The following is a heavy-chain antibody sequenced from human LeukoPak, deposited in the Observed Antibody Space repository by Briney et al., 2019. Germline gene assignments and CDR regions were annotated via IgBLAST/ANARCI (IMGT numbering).Heavy chain of an antibody. CDR3: AKGYFSA. V-gene: IGHV3-23*01. CDR1: GFTFSSYA. D-gene: IGHD3-9*01. J-gene: IGHJ5*02. Sequence: GGSLRPSCAASGFTFSSYAMSWVRQAPGKGLEWVSAISGSGGSTYYAESVQGRFTISRDNSKNTIYLQMNSLRAEDTAEYYCAKGYFSAWGQGTLVTVSS. CDR2: ISGSGGST.